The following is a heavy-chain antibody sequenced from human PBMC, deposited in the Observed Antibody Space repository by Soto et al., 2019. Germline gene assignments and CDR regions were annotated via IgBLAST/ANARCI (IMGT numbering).Heavy chain of an antibody. D-gene: IGHD5-12*01. V-gene: IGHV1-69*01. CDR1: GGTFISYA. J-gene: IGHJ4*02. Sequence: SVKVSCKASGGTFISYAIIWVRQAPGQGLEWMGGIIPIFGTANYAQKFQGRVTITADESTSTAYMELSSLRSEDTAVYYCARGGYDTSFDYWGQGTLVTVSS. CDR2: IIPIFGTA. CDR3: ARGGYDTSFDY.